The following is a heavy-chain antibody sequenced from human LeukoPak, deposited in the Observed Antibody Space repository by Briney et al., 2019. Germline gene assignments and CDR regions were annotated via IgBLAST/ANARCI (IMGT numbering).Heavy chain of an antibody. CDR1: GFTISPYW. CDR2: ISPDGTTT. CDR3: ASKVGNSGHGWFHP. V-gene: IGHV3-74*01. J-gene: IGHJ5*02. Sequence: GGSLRLSCAASGFTISPYWMHWVRQAPGKGLEWVSRISPDGTTTAYADSVKGRFTISRDNAKNTLYLQLNSLSAEDTALYYCASKVGNSGHGWFHPWGQGTLVIVSS. D-gene: IGHD1-26*01.